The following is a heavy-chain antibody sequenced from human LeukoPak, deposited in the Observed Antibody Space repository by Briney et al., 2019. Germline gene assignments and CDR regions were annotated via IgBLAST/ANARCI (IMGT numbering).Heavy chain of an antibody. CDR2: INHSGST. CDR3: ARAVQLVVPGRFDP. J-gene: IGHJ5*02. V-gene: IGHV4-34*01. D-gene: IGHD6-6*01. CDR1: GGSFSGYY. Sequence: SETLSLTCAVYGGSFSGYYWSWIRQPPGKGLEWIGEINHSGSTNYNPSLKSRVTISVDTSKNQFSLKLSSVTAADTAVYYCARAVQLVVPGRFDPWGQGTLVTVSS.